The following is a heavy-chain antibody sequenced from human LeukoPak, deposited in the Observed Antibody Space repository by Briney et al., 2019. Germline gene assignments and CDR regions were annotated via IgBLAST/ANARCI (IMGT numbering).Heavy chain of an antibody. CDR3: ARDLGDTAMTLPPFDY. D-gene: IGHD5-18*01. V-gene: IGHV1-69*04. Sequence: ASVKLSCKASGCTFSSYAISWVRLAPGQGLELMGRIIPILGIANYAQKFQGRVTITADKSTSTAYMELSSLRSEDTAVYYCARDLGDTAMTLPPFDYWGQGTLVTVSS. J-gene: IGHJ4*02. CDR2: IIPILGIA. CDR1: GCTFSSYA.